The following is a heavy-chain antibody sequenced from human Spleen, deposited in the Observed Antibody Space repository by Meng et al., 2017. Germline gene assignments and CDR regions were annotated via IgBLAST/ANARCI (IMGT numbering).Heavy chain of an antibody. CDR3: ARDYGDFQPYFDS. CDR1: GYNFPDYY. CDR2: ISGYNGNT. V-gene: IGHV1-18*04. D-gene: IGHD4-17*01. Sequence: ASVKVSCKPSGYNFPDYYIHWVRRAPGQGLEWMGWISGYNGNTNYAQNLQGRVTMTTNTSTSTAYMELRSLRSDDTAVYYCARDYGDFQPYFDSWGQGSLVTVSS. J-gene: IGHJ4*02.